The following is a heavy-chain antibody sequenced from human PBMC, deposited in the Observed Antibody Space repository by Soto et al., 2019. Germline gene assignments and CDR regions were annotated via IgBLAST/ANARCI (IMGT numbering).Heavy chain of an antibody. D-gene: IGHD3-3*01. CDR2: INPSGGST. Sequence: QVQLVQSGAEVKKPGASVKVSCKASGYTFTSYYMHWVRQAPGQGLEWMGIINPSGGSTSNAPKFQVEVTMTRATATSTVYMEVRSVGSEAPAVYSRAIGGGAIWSCSGWGQGTLVTVSS. CDR3: AIGGGAIWSCSG. V-gene: IGHV1-46*01. CDR1: GYTFTSYY. J-gene: IGHJ4*02.